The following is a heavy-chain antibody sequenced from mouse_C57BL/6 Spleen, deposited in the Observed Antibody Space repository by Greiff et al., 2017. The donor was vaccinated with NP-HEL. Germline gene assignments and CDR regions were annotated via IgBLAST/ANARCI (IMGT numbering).Heavy chain of an antibody. CDR3: VYDYGGFAY. Sequence: QVHVKQSGAELVRPGSSVKLSCKASGYTFTSYWMHWVKQRPIQGLEWIGNIDPSDSETHYNQKFKDKATLTVDKSSSTAYMQLSSLTSEDSAVYYGVYDYGGFAYWGQGTLVTVSA. V-gene: IGHV1-52*01. J-gene: IGHJ3*01. CDR2: IDPSDSET. D-gene: IGHD2-4*01. CDR1: GYTFTSYW.